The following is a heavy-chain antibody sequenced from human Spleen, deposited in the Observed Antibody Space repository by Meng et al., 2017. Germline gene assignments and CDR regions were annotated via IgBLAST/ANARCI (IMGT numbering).Heavy chain of an antibody. D-gene: IGHD4-17*01. CDR2: ISGSGGST. J-gene: IGHJ6*02. Sequence: GGSLRLSCQASGFTFSGFAMSWVRQAPGKGLEWVSAISGSGGSTYYADSVKGRFTISRDNSKNTLYLQMNSLRAEDTAVYYCAKEGGGATVTTWNWGQGTTVTVSS. CDR1: GFTFSGFA. V-gene: IGHV3-23*01. CDR3: AKEGGGATVTTWN.